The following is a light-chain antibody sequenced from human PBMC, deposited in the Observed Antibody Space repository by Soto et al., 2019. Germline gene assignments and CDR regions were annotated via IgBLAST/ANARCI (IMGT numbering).Light chain of an antibody. Sequence: QSALTQPASVSGSPGQSITISCTGTSSDVGGYNFVSWYQQHPGKAPKLMIYDFSNRPSGVSNRFADSKSANTASLTISDLQAEDEADYCCSSYTSSSTLVFGTGTQVNAL. J-gene: IGLJ1*01. CDR3: SSYTSSSTLV. CDR2: DFS. CDR1: SSDVGGYNF. V-gene: IGLV2-14*01.